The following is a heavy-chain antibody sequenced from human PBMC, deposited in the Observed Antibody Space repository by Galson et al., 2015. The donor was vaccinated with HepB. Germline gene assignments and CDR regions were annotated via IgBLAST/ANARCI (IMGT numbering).Heavy chain of an antibody. V-gene: IGHV3-23*01. Sequence: SLRLSCAASGFTFSSYGMIWVRQAPGKGLEWVSAVMSGSGGAFYADSVKGRFTISRDNSKNTLSLQMNSLGAEGTAVYYCAKCGVLSSGWCNYFDPWGQGTLVTVSS. CDR3: AKCGVLSSGWCNYFDP. CDR2: VMSGSGGA. D-gene: IGHD6-19*01. J-gene: IGHJ5*02. CDR1: GFTFSSYG.